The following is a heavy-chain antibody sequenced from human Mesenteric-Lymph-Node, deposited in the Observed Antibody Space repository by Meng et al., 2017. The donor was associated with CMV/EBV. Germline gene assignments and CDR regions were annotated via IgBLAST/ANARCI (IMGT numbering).Heavy chain of an antibody. J-gene: IGHJ4*02. CDR2: IRYDGSNT. CDR3: AKDALISMIAVVYFDF. CDR1: EFISDYS. Sequence: GESLKISCSVSEFISDYSMNWVRQPPGKGLEWVAFIRYDGSNTYYTDSVKGRFTISRDNSKNTLYLQMNSLRAEDTAVYFCAKDALISMIAVVYFDFWGQGTLVTVSS. V-gene: IGHV3-30*02. D-gene: IGHD3-22*01.